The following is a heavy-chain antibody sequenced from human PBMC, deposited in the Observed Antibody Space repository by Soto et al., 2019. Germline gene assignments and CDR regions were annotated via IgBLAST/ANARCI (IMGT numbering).Heavy chain of an antibody. J-gene: IGHJ6*02. Sequence: GGSLRLSCVASGFTFSSFAMNWVRQAPGKGLEWVSGISGSGGSTYYADSVKGRFTISRDNSKNTLYLQMNSLRAEDTAVYYCAKGSNWNPSRMDVWGQGTTVTVSS. CDR2: ISGSGGST. CDR1: GFTFSSFA. CDR3: AKGSNWNPSRMDV. D-gene: IGHD1-1*01. V-gene: IGHV3-23*01.